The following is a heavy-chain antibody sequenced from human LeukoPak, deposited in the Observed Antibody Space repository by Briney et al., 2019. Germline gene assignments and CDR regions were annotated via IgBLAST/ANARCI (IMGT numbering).Heavy chain of an antibody. D-gene: IGHD3-10*01. CDR1: GGSFSGYY. CDR3: ASLRLYYGSGSYYNVLRDY. V-gene: IGHV4-34*01. Sequence: SETLSLTCAVYGGSFSGYYWSWIRQPPGKGLEWIGEIYHSGSTNYNPSLKSRVTISVDTSKNQFSLKLSSVTAADTAVYYCASLRLYYGSGSYYNVLRDYWGQGTLVTVSS. J-gene: IGHJ4*02. CDR2: IYHSGST.